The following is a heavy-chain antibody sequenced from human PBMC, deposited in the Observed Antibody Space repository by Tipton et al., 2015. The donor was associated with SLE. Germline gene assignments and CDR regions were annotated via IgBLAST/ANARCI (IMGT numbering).Heavy chain of an antibody. J-gene: IGHJ6*02. D-gene: IGHD3-10*01. CDR2: INHFGAG. CDR1: GGSFSGYY. CDR3: AGRPGTGSYMDV. V-gene: IGHV4-34*01. Sequence: LRLSCAVDGGSFSGYYCSWVRQTPGTGLEWIGEINHFGAGDYNPSLESRVTISVDTPNKLFSLRLRSVTAADTAIYYCAGRPGTGSYMDVWGQGTTVTVSS.